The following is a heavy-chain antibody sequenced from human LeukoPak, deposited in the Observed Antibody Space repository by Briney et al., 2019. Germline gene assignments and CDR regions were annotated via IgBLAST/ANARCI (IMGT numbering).Heavy chain of an antibody. D-gene: IGHD6-13*01. CDR1: GYTFTSYY. CDR3: ARDGRAAAGTLDCLDP. Sequence: ASVKVSCKASGYTFTSYYMHWVRQAPGQGLEWMGIINPSGGSTSYAQKFQGRVTMTRDTSTSTVYMELSSLRSEDTAVYYCARDGRAAAGTLDCLDPWGQGTLVTVSS. V-gene: IGHV1-46*01. J-gene: IGHJ5*02. CDR2: INPSGGST.